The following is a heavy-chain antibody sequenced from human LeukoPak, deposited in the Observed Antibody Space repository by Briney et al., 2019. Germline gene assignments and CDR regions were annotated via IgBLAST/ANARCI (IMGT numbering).Heavy chain of an antibody. D-gene: IGHD2-21*02. Sequence: SETLSLTCTVSGGSISTSSYYWGWIRQPPGKGLGWIGYIYYSGNIDYNPSLKSRVTISLDTSKNQFSLKLSSVTAADTAVYYCARGGFAHWVTAVGFDYWGQGTLVTVSS. V-gene: IGHV4-61*05. CDR1: GGSISTSSYY. CDR2: IYYSGNI. J-gene: IGHJ4*02. CDR3: ARGGFAHWVTAVGFDY.